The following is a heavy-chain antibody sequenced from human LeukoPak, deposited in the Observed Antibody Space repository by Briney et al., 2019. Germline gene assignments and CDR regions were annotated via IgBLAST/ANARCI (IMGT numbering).Heavy chain of an antibody. Sequence: SETLSLTCAVSGYSISSGYYWGWIRQPPGKGLEWIGRIYHSGSTYYNPSLKSRVTISVDTSKNQFSLKLSSVTAADTAVYYCARHQYDYVWGSYRYDAFDIWGQGTMVTVSS. J-gene: IGHJ3*02. CDR2: IYHSGST. D-gene: IGHD3-16*02. V-gene: IGHV4-38-2*01. CDR1: GYSISSGYY. CDR3: ARHQYDYVWGSYRYDAFDI.